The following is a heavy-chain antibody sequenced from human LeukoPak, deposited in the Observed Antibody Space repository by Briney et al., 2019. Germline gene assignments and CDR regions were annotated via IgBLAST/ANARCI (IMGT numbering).Heavy chain of an antibody. CDR2: ISPSSDGI. D-gene: IGHD5-12*01. CDR1: GFTFSSYG. V-gene: IGHV3-48*01. Sequence: GGSLRLSCAASGFTFSSYGINWVRQATGKGLEWVSYISPSSDGIYYADSVRGRFTVSRDNAKNSLYLQMNSLRAEDTAVYYCARDVDSRLDYWGQGTLVTVSS. J-gene: IGHJ4*02. CDR3: ARDVDSRLDY.